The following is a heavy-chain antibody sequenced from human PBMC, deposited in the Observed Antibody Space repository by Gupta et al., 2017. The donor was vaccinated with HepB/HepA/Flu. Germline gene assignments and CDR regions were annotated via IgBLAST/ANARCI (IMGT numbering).Heavy chain of an antibody. CDR3: AGSSSFYFEY. D-gene: IGHD3-10*01. V-gene: IGHV3-66*01. CDR2: LYKSGRT. CDR1: GFMVSNNY. Sequence: EVQVAESGGDLVQSGGSLTLSCAVSGFMVSNNYMTWVRQAPGKGLEWVSTLYKSGRTYYRDSVRARFTISRDSSKNTLYLQMNSLTAEDTAVYYCAGSSSFYFEYWGQGTLVTVAS. J-gene: IGHJ4*02.